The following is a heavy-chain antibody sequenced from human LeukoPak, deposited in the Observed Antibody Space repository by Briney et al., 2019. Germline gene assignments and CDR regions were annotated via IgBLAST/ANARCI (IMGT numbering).Heavy chain of an antibody. CDR3: ARLSSGWFGFDY. D-gene: IGHD6-19*01. Sequence: PGGSLRLSCAASGFTFSSYAMHWVRQAPGKGLEWVAVISYDGSNKYYADSVKGRFTISRDNAKNSLYLQMNSLRAEDTAAYYCARLSSGWFGFDYWGQGTLVTVSS. J-gene: IGHJ4*02. V-gene: IGHV3-30-3*01. CDR1: GFTFSSYA. CDR2: ISYDGSNK.